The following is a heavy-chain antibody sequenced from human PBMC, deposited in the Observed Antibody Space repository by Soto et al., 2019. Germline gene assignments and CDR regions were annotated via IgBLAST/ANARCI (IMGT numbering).Heavy chain of an antibody. D-gene: IGHD3-3*01. CDR1: GGSIISYY. Sequence: SETLSLTCTVSGGSIISYYWSWIRQPPGKGLEWIGYIYYSGSTNYNPSLKSRVTISVDASKNQFSLKLSSVTAADTAVYYCARSYYDFWSGYYYHYYYMDVWGKGTTVTVSS. CDR2: IYYSGST. J-gene: IGHJ6*03. V-gene: IGHV4-59*01. CDR3: ARSYYDFWSGYYYHYYYMDV.